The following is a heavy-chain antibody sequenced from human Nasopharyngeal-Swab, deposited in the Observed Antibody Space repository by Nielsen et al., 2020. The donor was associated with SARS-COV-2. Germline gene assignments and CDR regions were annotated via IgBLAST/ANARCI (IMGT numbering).Heavy chain of an antibody. D-gene: IGHD6-13*01. CDR1: GGSISSYY. Sequence: AETLCLTCTVSGGSISSYYWSWIRQPPGKGLEWIGYIYYSGSTNYNPSLKSRVTISVDTSKNQFSLKLSSVTAADTAVYYCARLVAAPYYYYMDVWGKGTTVTVSS. CDR2: IYYSGST. V-gene: IGHV4-59*08. CDR3: ARLVAAPYYYYMDV. J-gene: IGHJ6*03.